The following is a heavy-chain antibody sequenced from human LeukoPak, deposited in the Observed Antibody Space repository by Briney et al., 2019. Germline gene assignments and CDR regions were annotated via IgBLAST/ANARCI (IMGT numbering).Heavy chain of an antibody. Sequence: GASVKVSCKASGYTFTGYYMHWVRQAPGQGLEWMGWINPNSGGTNYAQKFQGRVTMTRDTSISTAYMELSRLRSDDTAVYYCARDTQLLWFRESTRENNWFDPWGQGTLVTVSS. CDR1: GYTFTGYY. J-gene: IGHJ5*02. CDR2: INPNSGGT. D-gene: IGHD3-10*01. V-gene: IGHV1-2*02. CDR3: ARDTQLLWFRESTRENNWFDP.